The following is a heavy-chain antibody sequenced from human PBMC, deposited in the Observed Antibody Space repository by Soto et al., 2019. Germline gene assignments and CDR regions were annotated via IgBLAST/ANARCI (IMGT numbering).Heavy chain of an antibody. V-gene: IGHV3-23*01. D-gene: IGHD6-19*01. Sequence: PGGSLRLSCAASGFTFSSYAMSWVRQAPGKGLEWVSTISGSGGDTYYADSVKGRFPISRDNSKNTLYLQMNSLRAEDTAIYYCAKRGGLAVAGYYFDYCGQGTLVTVSS. CDR3: AKRGGLAVAGYYFDY. CDR2: ISGSGGDT. J-gene: IGHJ4*02. CDR1: GFTFSSYA.